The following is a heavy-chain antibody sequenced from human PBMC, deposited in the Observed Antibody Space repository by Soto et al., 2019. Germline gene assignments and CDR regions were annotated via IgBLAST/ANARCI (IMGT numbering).Heavy chain of an antibody. D-gene: IGHD2-8*01. J-gene: IGHJ6*02. CDR2: ISSSGSTI. Sequence: GGSLRLSCAASGFTFSDYYMSWIRQAPGKGLEWVSYISSSGSTIYYADSVKGRFTISRGNAKNSLYLQMNSLRAEDTAVYYCARDHCTNGVCSGYYGMDVWGQGTTVTVSS. CDR1: GFTFSDYY. CDR3: ARDHCTNGVCSGYYGMDV. V-gene: IGHV3-11*01.